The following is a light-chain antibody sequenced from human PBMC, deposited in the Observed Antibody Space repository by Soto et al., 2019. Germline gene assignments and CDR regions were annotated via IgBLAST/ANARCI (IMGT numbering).Light chain of an antibody. CDR1: QSISSY. CDR2: GAS. CDR3: QQSYSSPWT. V-gene: IGKV1-39*01. J-gene: IGKJ1*01. Sequence: DIQMTQSPSSLSASVGDRVTITCRASQSISSYLNWYQTRPGKAPKVLIYGASSLQSGVPSRFSGSGSGTDFTLTISSLQTEDSATYYCQQSYSSPWTFGQGTKVEIK.